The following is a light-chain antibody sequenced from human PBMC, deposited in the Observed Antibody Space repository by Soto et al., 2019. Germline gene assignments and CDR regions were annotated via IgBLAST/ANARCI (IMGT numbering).Light chain of an antibody. CDR2: DTS. CDR3: LLSYSGARWV. CDR1: TGAVTSGHY. J-gene: IGLJ3*02. Sequence: QAVVTQEPSLTVSPGGTVTLTCGSSTGAVTSGHYPYWFQQKPGQAPRTLIYDTSNKHSWTPARFSGSLLGGKAALTLSGAQPEDEAEYYCLLSYSGARWVFGGGTQPTVL. V-gene: IGLV7-46*01.